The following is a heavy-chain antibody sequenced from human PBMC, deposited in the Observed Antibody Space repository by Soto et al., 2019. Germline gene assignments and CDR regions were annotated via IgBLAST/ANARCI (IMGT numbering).Heavy chain of an antibody. Sequence: GGSLRLSCAASGFTFSSYAMSWVRQAPGKGLEWVSAISGSGGSTYYPDSVKGRFTISRDNSKNTLYLQMNSLRAEDTAVYYCAKDPGDYYYYYYMDVWGKGTTVTVSS. CDR1: GFTFSSYA. J-gene: IGHJ6*03. CDR2: ISGSGGST. CDR3: AKDPGDYYYYYYMDV. V-gene: IGHV3-23*01.